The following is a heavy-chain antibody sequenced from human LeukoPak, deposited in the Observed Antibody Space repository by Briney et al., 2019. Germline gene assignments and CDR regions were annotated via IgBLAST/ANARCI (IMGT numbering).Heavy chain of an antibody. D-gene: IGHD1-26*01. CDR2: ISTSGGST. CDR1: GFTFSSYA. Sequence: GGSLTLSCAASGFTFSSYAMSWVRQAPGKGLEWVSGISTSGGSTGYADSVRGRFTISRDNSKNTLYLQMNSLRAEDTAVYYCARDSGSYYLDAFDIWGQGTMVTVSS. CDR3: ARDSGSYYLDAFDI. V-gene: IGHV3-23*01. J-gene: IGHJ3*02.